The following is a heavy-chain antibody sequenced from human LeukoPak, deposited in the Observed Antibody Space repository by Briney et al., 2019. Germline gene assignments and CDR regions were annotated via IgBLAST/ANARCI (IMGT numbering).Heavy chain of an antibody. V-gene: IGHV3-23*01. D-gene: IGHD3-3*01. CDR1: GFTFSSYA. J-gene: IGHJ4*02. Sequence: PGGSLRLSCAASGFTFSSYAMSWVREAPGRGLEWVLAISGSGGSTYYADSVKGRFTLSRDNSKNTLYLQMSSLRAEDTAVYYCAKDHTIFGVVAEVDYWGQGALVTVSS. CDR3: AKDHTIFGVVAEVDY. CDR2: ISGSGGST.